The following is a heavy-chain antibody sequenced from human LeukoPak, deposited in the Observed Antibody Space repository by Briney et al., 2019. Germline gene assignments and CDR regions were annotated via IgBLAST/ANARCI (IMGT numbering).Heavy chain of an antibody. CDR2: IRYDGSNK. CDR3: AKDWASSSYYYYYYMDV. Sequence: SGGSLRLSCAASGFTFSSYAMSWVRQAPGKGLEWVAFIRYDGSNKYYADSVKGRFTISRDNSKNTLYLQMNSLRAEDTAVYYCAKDWASSSYYYYYYMDVWGKGTTVTISS. V-gene: IGHV3-30*02. D-gene: IGHD2-2*01. J-gene: IGHJ6*03. CDR1: GFTFSSYA.